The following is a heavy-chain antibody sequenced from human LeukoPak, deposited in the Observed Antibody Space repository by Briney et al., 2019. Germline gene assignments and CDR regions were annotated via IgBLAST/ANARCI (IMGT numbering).Heavy chain of an antibody. CDR3: AKDVGGSWDSSGYTFDY. V-gene: IGHV3-21*04. J-gene: IGHJ4*02. D-gene: IGHD3-22*01. CDR2: ISISSNYK. Sequence: GGSLRLSCAASGFTFSRYSMNWVRQAPGKGLEWVSSISISSNYKYYPDSLKGRFTISRDNAKNSLYLQMNSLRAEDMALYYCAKDVGGSWDSSGYTFDYWGQGTLVTVSS. CDR1: GFTFSRYS.